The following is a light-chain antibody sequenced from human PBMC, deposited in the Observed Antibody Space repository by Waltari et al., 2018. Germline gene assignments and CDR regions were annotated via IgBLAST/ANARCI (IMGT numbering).Light chain of an antibody. J-gene: IGLJ1*01. Sequence: QSALTHPASVSGSPGQSITISCTGTSSDVGGYNLVSWYQQHPGKTPKLLIYEGSKRPSRVSNRFSGSKSGNTASLTISGLQAEDEADYFCSSYAGSSTLYVFGTGTKVTVL. V-gene: IGLV2-23*01. CDR1: SSDVGGYNL. CDR3: SSYAGSSTLYV. CDR2: EGS.